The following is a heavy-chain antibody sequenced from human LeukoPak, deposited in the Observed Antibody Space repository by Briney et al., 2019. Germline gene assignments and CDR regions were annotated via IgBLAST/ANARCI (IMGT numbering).Heavy chain of an antibody. D-gene: IGHD6-19*01. CDR3: ARAIGIAVAGSPEYFQH. J-gene: IGHJ1*01. Sequence: ASVKVSCKASGYIFTGYYMHWVRPAPGQGLEWMGIINPSGGTTSYAQKFQGRVTMTRDTSTRTVYMDLSSLRSEDTAVYYCARAIGIAVAGSPEYFQHWGQGTLVTVSS. CDR2: INPSGGTT. CDR1: GYIFTGYY. V-gene: IGHV1-46*01.